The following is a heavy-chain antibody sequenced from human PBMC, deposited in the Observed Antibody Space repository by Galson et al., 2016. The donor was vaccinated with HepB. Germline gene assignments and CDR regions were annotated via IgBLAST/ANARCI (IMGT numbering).Heavy chain of an antibody. Sequence: SVKVSCKASGYIFSGYYIYWVRQAPGEGLQWMGWINPNSGGASYAQMFQGRVTMTRDTSISTASMELTRLTSDDTAVYYCARGHVYGSGGYYPDYWGQGTLVTVSS. CDR3: ARGHVYGSGGYYPDY. CDR1: GYIFSGYY. J-gene: IGHJ4*02. V-gene: IGHV1-2*02. D-gene: IGHD3-10*01. CDR2: INPNSGGA.